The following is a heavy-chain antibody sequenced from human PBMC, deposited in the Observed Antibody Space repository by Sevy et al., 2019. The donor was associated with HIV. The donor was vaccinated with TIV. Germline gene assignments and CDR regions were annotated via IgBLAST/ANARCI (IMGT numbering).Heavy chain of an antibody. CDR3: ARPDLSGWYFDF. D-gene: IGHD6-19*01. CDR2: ISSSSDSSRTL. Sequence: GGSLRLSCVASGFTFSSYSMNWVRQAPGKGLEWVSYISSSSDSSRTLYYADSVKGRFSISRDNAKNSVHLQMTSLRDEETAVYYCARPDLSGWYFDFWGHGTLVTVSS. CDR1: GFTFSSYS. J-gene: IGHJ4*01. V-gene: IGHV3-48*02.